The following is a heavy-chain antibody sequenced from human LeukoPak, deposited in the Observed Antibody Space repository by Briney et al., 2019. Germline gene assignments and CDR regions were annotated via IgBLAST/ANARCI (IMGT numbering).Heavy chain of an antibody. CDR1: GFTFSSYW. CDR3: ARSSIAAPRHKEYFQH. Sequence: SGGSLRLSCVASGFTFSSYWMHWVRQAPGKGLVWVSRINSDGSSTSYADSVKGRFTISRDNARNSLYLQMDNLRAEDTGVYYCARSSIAAPRHKEYFQHWGQGTLVTVSS. J-gene: IGHJ1*01. CDR2: INSDGSST. V-gene: IGHV3-74*01. D-gene: IGHD6-6*01.